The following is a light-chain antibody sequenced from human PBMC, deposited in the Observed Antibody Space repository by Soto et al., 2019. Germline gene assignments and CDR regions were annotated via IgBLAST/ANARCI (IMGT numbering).Light chain of an antibody. CDR1: SSDIGHYDY. V-gene: IGLV2-14*01. CDR2: EVN. J-gene: IGLJ1*01. Sequence: QSALTQPASVSGSPGQSITISCTGTSSDIGHYDYVSWYQQHPGKAPKLMIYEVNNRPSEVSNRFSGSKSGNTASLTISGLQPEDEADYYCNSYTSRYTFVLGTGTKLTVL. CDR3: NSYTSRYTFV.